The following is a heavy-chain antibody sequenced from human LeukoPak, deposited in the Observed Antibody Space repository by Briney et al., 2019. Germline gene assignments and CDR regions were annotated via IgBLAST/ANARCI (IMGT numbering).Heavy chain of an antibody. CDR2: IYYSGST. V-gene: IGHV4-39*01. J-gene: IGHJ6*03. CDR3: ASYYGDYVDYYYYYHMDV. CDR1: GGSISGSSYY. D-gene: IGHD4-17*01. Sequence: SETLSLTCTVSGGSISGSSYYWGWIRQPPGKGLEWIGSIYYSGSTYYNPSLKSRVTISVDTSKNQFSLKLSSVTAADTAVYYCASYYGDYVDYYYYYHMDVWGKGTTVTVSS.